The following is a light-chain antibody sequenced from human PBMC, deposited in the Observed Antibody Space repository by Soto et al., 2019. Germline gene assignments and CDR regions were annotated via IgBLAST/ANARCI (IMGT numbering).Light chain of an antibody. Sequence: EIVLTQSPATLSVSPGERVTLSCRASQSVSSNLAWYQQIPGQAPRLLIYGASTRATGIPARFSGSGSGTAFTLTISSLQSEDFAVYYCQQYNNWPRTFGQGTKVEIK. V-gene: IGKV3-15*01. CDR1: QSVSSN. CDR3: QQYNNWPRT. J-gene: IGKJ1*01. CDR2: GAS.